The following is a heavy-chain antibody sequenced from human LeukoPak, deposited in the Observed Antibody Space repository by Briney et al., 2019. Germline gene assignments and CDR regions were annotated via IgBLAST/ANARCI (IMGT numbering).Heavy chain of an antibody. D-gene: IGHD6-19*01. J-gene: IGHJ4*02. CDR2: MSSSDDGR. Sequence: GGSLRLSCATSGFSFSSYAMSWLRQAPGKGLEWVSAMSSSDDGRYYAASVRGRFTISRDTSRSTLYLQINSLRAEDAAVYYCAKGPWLAYPYYFDYWGQGTLVTVSS. CDR3: AKGPWLAYPYYFDY. CDR1: GFSFSSYA. V-gene: IGHV3-23*01.